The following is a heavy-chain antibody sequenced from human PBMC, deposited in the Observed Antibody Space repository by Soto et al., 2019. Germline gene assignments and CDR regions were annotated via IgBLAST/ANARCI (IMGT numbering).Heavy chain of an antibody. Sequence: SLTLCVPYAVYGGSFSGYYCSWISQPQGKGLEWIGEINHSGSTNYNPSLKSRVTISVDTSKNQFSLKLSSVTAADTAVYYCAITSQGCSSTRCKVYGMEVWGQGTMVTVSS. V-gene: IGHV4-34*09. D-gene: IGHD2-2*01. CDR2: INHSGST. CDR3: AITSQGCSSTRCKVYGMEV. J-gene: IGHJ6*02. CDR1: GGSFSGYY.